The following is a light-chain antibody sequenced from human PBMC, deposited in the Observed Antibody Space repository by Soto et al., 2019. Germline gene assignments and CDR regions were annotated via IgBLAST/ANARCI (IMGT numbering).Light chain of an antibody. CDR1: SSDVGSHNL. J-gene: IGLJ7*01. Sequence: QYALTQPASVSGSPGQSITISCTGTSSDVGSHNLVSWYQQHPGQAPKLMIYEVSKRPLGVSARFSASKSGNTASLTISGLQAEYEADYYCCSYGGSRAVFGGGTQLTVL. V-gene: IGLV2-23*02. CDR2: EVS. CDR3: CSYGGSRAV.